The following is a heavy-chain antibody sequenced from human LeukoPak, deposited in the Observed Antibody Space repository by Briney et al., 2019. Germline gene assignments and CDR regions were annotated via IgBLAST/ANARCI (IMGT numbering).Heavy chain of an antibody. CDR2: IYYSGST. D-gene: IGHD2-15*01. CDR3: ARAQNEGYCSGGSCDAWFDP. J-gene: IGHJ5*02. V-gene: IGHV4-59*01. CDR1: GGSISSYY. Sequence: KPSETLSLTCTVSGGSISSYYWSWIRQPPGKGPEWIGYIYYSGSTNYSPSLKSRVTISVDTSKNQFSLKLSSVTAADTAVYYCARAQNEGYCSGGSCDAWFDPWGQGTLVTVSS.